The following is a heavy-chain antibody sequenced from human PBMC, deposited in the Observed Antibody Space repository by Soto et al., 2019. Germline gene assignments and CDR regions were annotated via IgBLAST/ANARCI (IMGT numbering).Heavy chain of an antibody. Sequence: SETLSLTCTVSSGSISSGGYFWSWIRQHPGKGLEWIGYIYYSGSTYYNPSLKSRVTISVDTSKNQFSLKVNSVTAADTAVYYCARVGAVAGTLTLDSWGQGTLVTVSS. V-gene: IGHV4-31*03. J-gene: IGHJ4*02. CDR3: ARVGAVAGTLTLDS. D-gene: IGHD6-19*01. CDR1: SGSISSGGYF. CDR2: IYYSGST.